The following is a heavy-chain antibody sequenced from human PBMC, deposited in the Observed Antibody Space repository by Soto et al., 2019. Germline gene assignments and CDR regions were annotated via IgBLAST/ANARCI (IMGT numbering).Heavy chain of an antibody. V-gene: IGHV1-18*01. D-gene: IGHD2-15*01. CDR1: RYTFISYA. Sequence: QVQLVQSGAEVKKPGASVKVSCKASRYTFISYAISWVRQAPGQGLEWMGWISPYNGDTNYAQRFQGRVTMTTDTASSTAYMELRSLRSDDTAVYYCAIDRVYCSGGRCSSDWFDPWGQGTLVTVSS. CDR3: AIDRVYCSGGRCSSDWFDP. CDR2: ISPYNGDT. J-gene: IGHJ5*02.